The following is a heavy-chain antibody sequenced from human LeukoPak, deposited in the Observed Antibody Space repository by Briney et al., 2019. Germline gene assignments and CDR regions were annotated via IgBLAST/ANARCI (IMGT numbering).Heavy chain of an antibody. CDR3: ARSPIHYYDSSGPGGAFDI. D-gene: IGHD3-22*01. CDR2: IIPIFGTA. V-gene: IGHV1-69*13. J-gene: IGHJ3*02. CDR1: GYTFTSYG. Sequence: SVKVSCKASGYTFTSYGISWVRQAPGQGLEWMGGIIPIFGTANYAQKFQGRVTITADESTSTAYMELSSLRSEDTAVYYCARSPIHYYDSSGPGGAFDIWGQGTMVTVSS.